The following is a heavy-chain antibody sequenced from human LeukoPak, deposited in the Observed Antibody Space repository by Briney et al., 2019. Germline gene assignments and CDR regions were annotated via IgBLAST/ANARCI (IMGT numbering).Heavy chain of an antibody. CDR1: GGSFSGYY. Sequence: SETLSLTCAVYGGSFSGYYWSWIRQPPGKGLEWIGEINHSGGTNYNPSLKSRVTISVDTSKNQFSLKLSSVTAADTAVYYCARVKAVAGSSAYWGQGTLVTVSS. J-gene: IGHJ4*02. CDR3: ARVKAVAGSSAY. D-gene: IGHD6-19*01. CDR2: INHSGGT. V-gene: IGHV4-34*01.